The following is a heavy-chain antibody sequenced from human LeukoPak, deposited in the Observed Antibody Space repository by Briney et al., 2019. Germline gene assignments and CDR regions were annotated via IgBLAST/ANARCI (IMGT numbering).Heavy chain of an antibody. Sequence: ASVKVPCKASGYTFTSYGISWVRQAPGQGLEWMGWISAYNGNTNYAQKLQGRVTMTTDTSASTAYMELRSLRSDDTAVYYCASPDDYGDYALQHWGQGTLVTVSS. J-gene: IGHJ1*01. CDR1: GYTFTSYG. D-gene: IGHD4-17*01. CDR2: ISAYNGNT. V-gene: IGHV1-18*01. CDR3: ASPDDYGDYALQH.